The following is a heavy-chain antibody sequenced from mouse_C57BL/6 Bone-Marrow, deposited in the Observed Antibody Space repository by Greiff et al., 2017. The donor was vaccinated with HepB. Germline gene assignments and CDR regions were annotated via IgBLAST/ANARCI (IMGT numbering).Heavy chain of an antibody. CDR2: ISSGGSYT. D-gene: IGHD1-1*01. CDR1: GFTFSSYG. J-gene: IGHJ2*01. CDR3: ARRHYYGSLDY. Sequence: EVMLVESGGDLVKPGGSLKLSCAASGFTFSSYGMSWVRQTPDKRLEWVATISSGGSYTYYPNSVKGRFTISRDNAKNTLYLQMSSLKSEDTAMYYCARRHYYGSLDYWGQVTTLTVSS. V-gene: IGHV5-6*02.